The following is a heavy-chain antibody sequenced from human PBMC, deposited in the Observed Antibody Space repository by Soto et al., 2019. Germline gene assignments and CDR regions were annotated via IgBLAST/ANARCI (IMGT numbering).Heavy chain of an antibody. CDR1: GFTFSTYV. CDR3: AKPDY. CDR2: ISGSGSST. J-gene: IGHJ4*02. Sequence: EVQLLESGGGLVQPGGSLRLSCAASGFTFSTYVMSWVRQAPGKGLEWVSTISGSGSSTYYADSVKGRFTISRDNSRNTLYQQINSLRADDTAVYYCAKPDYWGQGTLVTVSS. V-gene: IGHV3-23*01.